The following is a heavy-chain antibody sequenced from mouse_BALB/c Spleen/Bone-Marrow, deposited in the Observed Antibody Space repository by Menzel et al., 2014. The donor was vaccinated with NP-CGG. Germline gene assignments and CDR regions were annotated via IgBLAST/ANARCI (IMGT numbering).Heavy chain of an antibody. CDR2: INPYNGGT. D-gene: IGHD1-1*01. Sequence: VQLKESGPELVKPGASMKISCKTSGYSFTGYTMNWVKQSHGQNLEWIGLINPYNGGTSYNQNFKGKATLTVDKSSSTAYMELLSLTSEDSAVYYCARDYYGSTSYYYAMDYWGQGTSVTVSS. J-gene: IGHJ4*01. CDR3: ARDYYGSTSYYYAMDY. V-gene: IGHV1-18*01. CDR1: GYSFTGYT.